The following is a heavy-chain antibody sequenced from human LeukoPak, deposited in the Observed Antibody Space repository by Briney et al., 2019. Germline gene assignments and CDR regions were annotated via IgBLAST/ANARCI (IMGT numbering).Heavy chain of an antibody. CDR3: ARDYYDILTGYYFDY. Sequence: GRSLRLSCAASGFTFDDYAMHWVRQAPGKGLEWVAVISYDGSNKYYADSVKGRFTISRDNSKNTLYLQMNSLRAEDTAVYYCARDYYDILTGYYFDYWGQGTLVTVSS. CDR2: ISYDGSNK. D-gene: IGHD3-9*01. J-gene: IGHJ4*02. CDR1: GFTFDDYA. V-gene: IGHV3-30*04.